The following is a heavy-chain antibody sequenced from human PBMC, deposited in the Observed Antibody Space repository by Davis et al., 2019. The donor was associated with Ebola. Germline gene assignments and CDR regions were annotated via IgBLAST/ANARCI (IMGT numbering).Heavy chain of an antibody. V-gene: IGHV4-38-2*01. D-gene: IGHD2-2*01. CDR2: IYHSGST. J-gene: IGHJ5*02. CDR3: ARGRYQLDWFDP. CDR1: GYSISSGYY. Sequence: SETLSLTCAVSGYSISSGYYWGWIRQPPGKGLEWIGSIYHSGSTYYNPSLKSRVTISVDRSKNQFSLKLSSVTAADTAVYYCARGRYQLDWFDPWGQGTLVTVSS.